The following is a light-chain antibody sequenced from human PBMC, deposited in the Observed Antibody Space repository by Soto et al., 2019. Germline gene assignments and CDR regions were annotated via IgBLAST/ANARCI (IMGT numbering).Light chain of an antibody. V-gene: IGKV3-20*01. Sequence: EIVLTQSPGTLSLSPGERATLSCRASQSISSNYLAWYQQKPGQAPRLLISGASNRATGIPDRFSGGGSGTDFTLTISRLEPEDFAVYYCQQYSSSPRTFGQGATVEIK. CDR1: QSISSNY. J-gene: IGKJ1*01. CDR3: QQYSSSPRT. CDR2: GAS.